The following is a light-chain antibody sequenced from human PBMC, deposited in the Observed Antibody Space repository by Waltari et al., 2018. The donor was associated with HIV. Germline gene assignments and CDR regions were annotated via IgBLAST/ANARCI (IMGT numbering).Light chain of an antibody. CDR1: QSVATY. V-gene: IGKV3-11*01. Sequence: EIMLTQSPVTLSLSPGERATLSCRASQSVATYLGWFQQKPGQAPRLLMYDASNRATGIPDRFSGSGSGTDFTLTISSLEPEDFGVYYCQQRSIPITFGQGTRLEI. J-gene: IGKJ5*01. CDR3: QQRSIPIT. CDR2: DAS.